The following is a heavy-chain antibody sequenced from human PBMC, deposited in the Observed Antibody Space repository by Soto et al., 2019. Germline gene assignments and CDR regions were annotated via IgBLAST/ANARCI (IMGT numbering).Heavy chain of an antibody. CDR3: ARVISIAAAGTNFDH. J-gene: IGHJ5*02. CDR2: IIPIFGAA. CDR1: GGTFSSYA. Sequence: SVKVSCKASGGTFSSYAISWVRQAPGQGLEWMGGIIPIFGAANYAQKFQGRVTITADKSTSTAYMELSSLRSEDTAVYYCARVISIAAAGTNFDHWGQGTLVTVSS. D-gene: IGHD6-13*01. V-gene: IGHV1-69*06.